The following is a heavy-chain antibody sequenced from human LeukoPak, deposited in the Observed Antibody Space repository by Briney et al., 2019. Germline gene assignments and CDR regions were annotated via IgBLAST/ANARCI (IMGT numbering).Heavy chain of an antibody. Sequence: GGSLRLSCAASGFIFNTYAMSWVRQAPGKGLEWVSAISGSGGSTYCADSVKGRFTISRDNSKNTQYLQMNSLRAEDTAVYYCASGSGTFRSSDYWGQGILVTVSS. V-gene: IGHV3-23*01. CDR1: GFIFNTYA. J-gene: IGHJ4*02. CDR2: ISGSGGST. CDR3: ASGSGTFRSSDY. D-gene: IGHD3-10*01.